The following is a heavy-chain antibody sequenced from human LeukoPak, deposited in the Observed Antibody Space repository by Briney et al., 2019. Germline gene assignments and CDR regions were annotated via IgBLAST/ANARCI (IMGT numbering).Heavy chain of an antibody. J-gene: IGHJ5*02. V-gene: IGHV4-4*02. CDR1: GGSISSSNW. D-gene: IGHD6-13*01. Sequence: SGTLSLTCTVSGGSISSSNWWSWVRQPPGKGPEWIGEIYHSGSTNYNPSLKSRVTISVDTSKNQFSLKLSSVTAADTAVYYCAGDLGSSSWFERYNWFDPWGQGTLVTVSS. CDR3: AGDLGSSSWFERYNWFDP. CDR2: IYHSGST.